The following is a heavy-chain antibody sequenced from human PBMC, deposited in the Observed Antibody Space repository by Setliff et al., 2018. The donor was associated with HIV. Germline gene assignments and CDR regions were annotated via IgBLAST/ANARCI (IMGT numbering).Heavy chain of an antibody. CDR1: GFTFSNFW. D-gene: IGHD3-16*01. CDR3: ARSGGIGNYNWDV. CDR2: ISFGSTYI. J-gene: IGHJ6*03. Sequence: GGSLRLSCATSGFTFSNFWMTWFRQAPGKGLEWVSSISFGSTYIYQSDSVRGRFTISRDDAKKSLYLQMNSLGAEDTAVYYCARSGGIGNYNWDVWGKGTTVTVSS. V-gene: IGHV3-21*01.